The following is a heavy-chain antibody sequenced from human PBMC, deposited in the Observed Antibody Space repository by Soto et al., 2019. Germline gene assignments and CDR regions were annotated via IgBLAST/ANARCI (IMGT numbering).Heavy chain of an antibody. CDR3: AKDQASGQGSFDS. V-gene: IGHV3-30*18. J-gene: IGHJ4*02. Sequence: GGSLRLSCAASGFTFNIYGMHWVRQAPDKGLEWVALISYDGSNQYYADPVKGRFTISRDNSKNTLFLQMNSLRADDTAVYYCAKDQASGQGSFDSWGQGTLVTVSS. CDR2: ISYDGSNQ. CDR1: GFTFNIYG.